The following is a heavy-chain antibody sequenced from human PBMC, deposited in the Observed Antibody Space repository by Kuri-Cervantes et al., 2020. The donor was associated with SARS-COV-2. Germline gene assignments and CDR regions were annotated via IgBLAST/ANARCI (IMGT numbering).Heavy chain of an antibody. CDR1: GGSISSHY. CDR3: ATHLGTYNWNYPRAWGYFDL. Sequence: ESLKISCTVSGGSISSHYWSWIRQPPGKGLEWIGYIYYSGSTNYNPSLKSRVTISVDTSKNQFSLKLSSVTAADTAVYYCATHLGTYNWNYPRAWGYFDLWGRGTLVTVSS. D-gene: IGHD1-7*01. CDR2: IYYSGST. J-gene: IGHJ2*01. V-gene: IGHV4-59*11.